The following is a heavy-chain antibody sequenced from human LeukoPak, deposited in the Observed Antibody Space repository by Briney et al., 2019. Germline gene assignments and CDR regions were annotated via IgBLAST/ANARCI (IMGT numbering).Heavy chain of an antibody. CDR2: IYYTGST. J-gene: IGHJ4*02. D-gene: IGHD4/OR15-4a*01. Sequence: SETLSLTCTVSGASISDYYWMWIRQPPGKGLELIGYIYYTGSTNSNPSLKSRVVMSVDMSKNQFSLSLTSVVAPASALSAGAYGDPYYDLCGQATLPSVPS. CDR1: GASISDYY. V-gene: IGHV4-59*01. CDR3: AYGDPYYDL.